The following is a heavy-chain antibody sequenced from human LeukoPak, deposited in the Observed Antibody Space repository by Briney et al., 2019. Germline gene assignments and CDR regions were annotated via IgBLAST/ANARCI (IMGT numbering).Heavy chain of an antibody. CDR1: GYTFTSYG. D-gene: IGHD2-15*01. CDR2: INPNSGGT. J-gene: IGHJ6*03. Sequence: GASVKVSCKASGYTFTSYGISWVRQAPGQGLEWMGWINPNSGGTNYAQKFQGRVTMTRDTSISTAYMELSRLRSDDTAVYYCARGGSAGRYYYMDVWGKGTTVTVSS. CDR3: ARGGSAGRYYYMDV. V-gene: IGHV1-2*02.